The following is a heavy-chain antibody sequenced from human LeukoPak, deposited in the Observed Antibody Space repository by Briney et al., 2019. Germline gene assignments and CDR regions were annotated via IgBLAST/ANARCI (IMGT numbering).Heavy chain of an antibody. CDR1: GFTFSFYA. Sequence: PGGCRRLSSAVSGFTFSFYAMSWVRQAPGKGLEWVSGISGSGGTSNSADSVKGRFTISRHNSKNTLYLQMNSLRAEDTAVYYCAKGFGSETDFAWRGQGRLVSLSP. CDR2: ISGSGGTS. CDR3: AKGFGSETDFAW. J-gene: IGHJ1*01. D-gene: IGHD5-12*01. V-gene: IGHV3-23*01.